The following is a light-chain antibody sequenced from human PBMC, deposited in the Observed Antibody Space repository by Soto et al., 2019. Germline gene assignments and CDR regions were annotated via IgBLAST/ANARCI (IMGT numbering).Light chain of an antibody. CDR3: QQYYSYPLT. CDR2: ATS. J-gene: IGKJ4*01. V-gene: IGKV1-8*01. Sequence: AIRMTQSPSSFSASPGDRLTITCRASQGFGSYLAWYQQKPGKAPRLLIYATSTLQSGVPSRFRGSGSGTEFTLTISGLQSEDFGIYYCQQYYSYPLTFGGGTRVEIK. CDR1: QGFGSY.